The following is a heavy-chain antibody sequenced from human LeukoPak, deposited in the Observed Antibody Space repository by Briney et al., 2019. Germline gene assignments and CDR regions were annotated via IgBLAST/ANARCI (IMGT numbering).Heavy chain of an antibody. Sequence: PGGSLRLSCAASGFTFSSYWMSWVRQAPGKGLEWVANIKQDGSEKYYVDSVKGRFTISRDNAKNSLYLQMNSLRAEDTAVYYCASLGTDYDFGSGYRFDYWGQGTLVTVSS. CDR3: ASLGTDYDFGSGYRFDY. CDR2: IKQDGSEK. D-gene: IGHD3-3*01. V-gene: IGHV3-7*01. CDR1: GFTFSSYW. J-gene: IGHJ4*02.